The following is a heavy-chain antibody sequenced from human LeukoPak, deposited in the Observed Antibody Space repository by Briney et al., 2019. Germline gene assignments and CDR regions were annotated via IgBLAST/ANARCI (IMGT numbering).Heavy chain of an antibody. J-gene: IGHJ4*02. CDR3: ARVPGYSYGPYRGGNFDY. Sequence: SETLSLTCTVSGYSISSGYYWGWIRQPPGKGLEWIGSIYHSGSTYYNPSLKSRVTISVDTSKNQFSLKLSSVTAADTAVYYCARVPGYSYGPYRGGNFDYWGQGTLVTISS. CDR1: GYSISSGYY. CDR2: IYHSGST. V-gene: IGHV4-38-2*02. D-gene: IGHD5-18*01.